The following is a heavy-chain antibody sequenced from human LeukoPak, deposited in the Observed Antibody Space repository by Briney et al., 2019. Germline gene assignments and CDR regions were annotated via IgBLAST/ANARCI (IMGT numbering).Heavy chain of an antibody. CDR3: ARDGVTMVRGATTYNWFDP. CDR2: IIPIFGTA. CDR1: GGTFSSYA. J-gene: IGHJ5*02. D-gene: IGHD3-10*01. Sequence: ASVKVSCKASGGTFSSYAISWVRQAPGQGLEWMGGIIPIFGTANYAQKFQGRVTITTDESTSTAYMELGSLRSEDTAVYYCARDGVTMVRGATTYNWFDPWGQGTLVTVSS. V-gene: IGHV1-69*05.